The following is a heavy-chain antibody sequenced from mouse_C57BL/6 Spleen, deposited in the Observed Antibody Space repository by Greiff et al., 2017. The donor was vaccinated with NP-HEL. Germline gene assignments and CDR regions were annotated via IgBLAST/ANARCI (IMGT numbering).Heavy chain of an antibody. J-gene: IGHJ3*01. D-gene: IGHD1-1*01. CDR1: GYSITSGYY. CDR2: ISYDGSN. CDR3: ARDPDYYGSSVFAY. V-gene: IGHV3-6*01. Sequence: DVKLQESGPGLVKPSQSLSLTCSVTGYSITSGYYWNWIRQFPGNKLEWMGYISYDGSNNYNPSLKNRISITRDTSKNQFFLKLNSVTTEDTATYYCARDPDYYGSSVFAYWGQGTLVTVSA.